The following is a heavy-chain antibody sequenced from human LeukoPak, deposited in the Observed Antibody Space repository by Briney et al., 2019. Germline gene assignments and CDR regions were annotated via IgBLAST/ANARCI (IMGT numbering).Heavy chain of an antibody. V-gene: IGHV4-31*03. Sequence: SETLSLTCTVSGDSIGSGGNFWTWLRQHPGKGLDYIGYIYYTGTASYNPSLQSRVVMSVNTSTKQFSLRLSSVTAADTAVYFCAREGTHPVYDVWGPGILVTVSS. CDR3: AREGTHPVYDV. CDR2: IYYTGTA. CDR1: GDSIGSGGNF. D-gene: IGHD5/OR15-5a*01. J-gene: IGHJ4*02.